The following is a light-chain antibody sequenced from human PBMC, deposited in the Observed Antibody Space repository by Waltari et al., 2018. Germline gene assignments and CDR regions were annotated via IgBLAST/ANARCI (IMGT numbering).Light chain of an antibody. Sequence: DIQMTQSPSSLSASVGDRVTITCQASQDISNYLNWYQQKPGKAPKLLIYDASNLETGVPSRFSGSGSGTDFTFTISSLQAEDVADYYCQQYYTTPYTFGQGTRLHIK. CDR1: QDISNY. CDR3: QQYYTTPYT. V-gene: IGKV1-33*01. J-gene: IGKJ2*01. CDR2: DAS.